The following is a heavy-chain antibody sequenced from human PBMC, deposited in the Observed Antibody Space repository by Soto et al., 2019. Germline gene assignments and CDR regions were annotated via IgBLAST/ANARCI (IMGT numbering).Heavy chain of an antibody. Sequence: SETLSLTCTFSGCSISSYYWSWIRQPPGKGLEWIGYIYYSGSTNYNPSLKSRVTISVDTSKNQFSLKLSSVTAADTAVYYCARVRWTVAGPGHFDYRGQGTLVTVSS. V-gene: IGHV4-59*01. CDR1: GCSISSYY. J-gene: IGHJ4*02. CDR2: IYYSGST. D-gene: IGHD6-19*01. CDR3: ARVRWTVAGPGHFDY.